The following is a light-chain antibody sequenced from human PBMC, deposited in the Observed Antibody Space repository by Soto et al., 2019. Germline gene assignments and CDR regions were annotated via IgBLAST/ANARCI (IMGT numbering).Light chain of an antibody. Sequence: DIQMTQSPSTLSASVGDRVTITCRASQSISSGLAWYQQKPGKAPKLLIYKASSLESGVPSRFSGSGSGTEFSLTISSLKPGDFATYYCQQYNSYPWTFGQGTKGEIK. V-gene: IGKV1-5*03. CDR3: QQYNSYPWT. CDR2: KAS. CDR1: QSISSG. J-gene: IGKJ1*01.